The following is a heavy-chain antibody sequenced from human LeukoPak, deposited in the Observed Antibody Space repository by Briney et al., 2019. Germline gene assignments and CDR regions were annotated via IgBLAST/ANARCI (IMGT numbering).Heavy chain of an antibody. J-gene: IGHJ4*02. D-gene: IGHD1-14*01. V-gene: IGHV3-53*01. Sequence: PGGSLRLSCAASGFTVITNDMTWVRQAPGKGLEWVSVLYSDGNTKYADSVQGRFTISRDNSENTLYLEMNSLSPDDTAAYYCARGVEPLAANTLAYWGQGTLVTVSS. CDR1: GFTVITND. CDR3: ARGVEPLAANTLAY. CDR2: LYSDGNT.